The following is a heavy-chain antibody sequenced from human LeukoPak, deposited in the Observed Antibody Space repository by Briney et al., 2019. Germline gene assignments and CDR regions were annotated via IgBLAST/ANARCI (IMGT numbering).Heavy chain of an antibody. CDR3: ARGASRYDILTGCNPPSCYGMDV. J-gene: IGHJ6*02. Sequence: SETLSLTCTVSGGSISSSSHFWSWLRQPPGKGLEWIASINYSGRTYYNPSLKSRVTISVDTSKNQFSLKLSSVTAADTAVYYSARGASRYDILTGCNPPSCYGMDVWGQGTTVTVSS. CDR2: INYSGRT. V-gene: IGHV4-39*07. CDR1: GGSISSSSHF. D-gene: IGHD3-9*01.